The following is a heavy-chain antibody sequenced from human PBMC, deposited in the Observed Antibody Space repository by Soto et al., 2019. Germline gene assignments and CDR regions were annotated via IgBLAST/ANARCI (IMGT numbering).Heavy chain of an antibody. J-gene: IGHJ5*02. D-gene: IGHD6-13*01. Sequence: QVQLVESGGGVVQPGRSLRLSCAASGFTFSSYAMHWVRQAPGKGLEWVAAILYDGSNQYYADAVKGRFTISRDTSKNTLYLQMNSLRVEDTAVYYCAKEGRVGYSTRIFRIDNWFDPWAQGPPVTVAS. CDR3: AKEGRVGYSTRIFRIDNWFDP. CDR1: GFTFSSYA. V-gene: IGHV3-33*06. CDR2: ILYDGSNQ.